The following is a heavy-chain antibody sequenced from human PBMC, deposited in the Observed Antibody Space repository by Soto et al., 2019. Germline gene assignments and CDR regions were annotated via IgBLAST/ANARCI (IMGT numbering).Heavy chain of an antibody. D-gene: IGHD3-3*01. CDR1: GFTFSSYA. Sequence: GGSLRLSCAASGFTFSSYAMHWVRQAPGKGLEWVAVISYDGSNKYYADSVKGRFTIPRDNSKNTLYLQMNSLRAEDTAVYYCARAGARITIFGVVSRVNWFDPWGQGTLVTVSS. CDR3: ARAGARITIFGVVSRVNWFDP. CDR2: ISYDGSNK. V-gene: IGHV3-30-3*01. J-gene: IGHJ5*02.